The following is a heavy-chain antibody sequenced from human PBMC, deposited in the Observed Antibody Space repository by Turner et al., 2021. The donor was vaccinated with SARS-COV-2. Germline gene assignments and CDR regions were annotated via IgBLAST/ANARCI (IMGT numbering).Heavy chain of an antibody. CDR1: GGSISSYY. J-gene: IGHJ6*02. V-gene: IGHV4-59*08. Sequence: QVQLQESGPGLLKPSETRTLTCSVSGGSISSYYWSWIRQPPGKGLEWIGYIYYSGSTNYNPSLKSRVTISVETSKNQFSLKLSSVTAADTAVYYCARHGFSGWDGGGMDVWGQGTTVTVSS. CDR3: ARHGFSGWDGGGMDV. CDR2: IYYSGST. D-gene: IGHD6-19*01.